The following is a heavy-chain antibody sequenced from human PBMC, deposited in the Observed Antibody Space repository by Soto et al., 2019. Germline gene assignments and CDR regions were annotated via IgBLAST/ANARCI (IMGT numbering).Heavy chain of an antibody. CDR3: ARLPAVSGSVAWFDP. CDR1: GVSITTYY. V-gene: IGHV4-59*08. D-gene: IGHD3-10*01. CDR2: IHYSGTI. Sequence: QVQLQESGPGLVKPSETLSLTCTVSGVSITTYYWTWIRQPPGKGLEWIAYIHYSGTIKYNPSLQSRATISVDTSKNQLFLQLTSVTAADTAVYYCARLPAVSGSVAWFDPWGQGTLVTVSS. J-gene: IGHJ5*02.